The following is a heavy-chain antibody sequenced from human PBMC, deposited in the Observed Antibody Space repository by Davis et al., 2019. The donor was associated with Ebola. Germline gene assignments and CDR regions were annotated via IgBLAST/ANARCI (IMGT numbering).Heavy chain of an antibody. CDR1: GGTFSSYA. V-gene: IGHV1-69*13. CDR2: IFPIFGTA. D-gene: IGHD3-10*01. CDR3: ARTYGSGSYVYYYGMDV. Sequence: SVKVSCKASGGTFSSYAISWVRQAPGQGLEWMGGIFPIFGTANYAQKFQGRVTITADESTSTAYMELSSLRSEDTAVYYCARTYGSGSYVYYYGMDVWGQGTTVTVSS. J-gene: IGHJ6*02.